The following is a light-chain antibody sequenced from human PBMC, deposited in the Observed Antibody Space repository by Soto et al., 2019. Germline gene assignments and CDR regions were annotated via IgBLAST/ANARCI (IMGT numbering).Light chain of an antibody. CDR1: SSNIGAGYD. V-gene: IGLV1-40*01. CDR2: GNS. J-gene: IGLJ2*01. Sequence: QSVLTQPPSVSGAPGQRVTISCTGSSSNIGAGYDVHWYQQIPGTVPKLLIYGNSNRPAGVPDRFSGSKSGTSASLAITGLQAEDEADYYCQSYDSSLSGSIVFGGGTKLTVL. CDR3: QSYDSSLSGSIV.